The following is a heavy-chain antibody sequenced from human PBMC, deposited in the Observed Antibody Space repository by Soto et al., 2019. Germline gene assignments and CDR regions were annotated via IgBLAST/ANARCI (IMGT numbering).Heavy chain of an antibody. CDR1: GDSINNYY. CDR2: IYYTGST. J-gene: IGHJ4*02. D-gene: IGHD6-13*01. V-gene: IGHV4-59*01. CDR3: AKYRRTEAEGFTLDY. Sequence: PSETLSLTCTVSGDSINNYYWSRIRQPPGKRLEWIGYIYYTGSTTYNPSLESRVTMSVDTSKNQFSLKLSSVNAADTAVYYCAKYRRTEAEGFTLDYWGRGTLVTVSS.